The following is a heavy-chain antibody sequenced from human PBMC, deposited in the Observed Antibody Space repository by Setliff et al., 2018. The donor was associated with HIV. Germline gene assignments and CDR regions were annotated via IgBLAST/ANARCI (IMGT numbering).Heavy chain of an antibody. CDR3: ARRDGRSMNAFQI. CDR2: IYPDDSNI. CDR1: DYTFSTYW. Sequence: RGESLKISCKALDYTFSTYWIGWVRQMPGEGLEWMGVIYPDDSNIRYNPSFQSQVTISADKSIATAYLEIHNLKASDTATYYCARRDGRSMNAFQIWGPGTKVTVSS. D-gene: IGHD6-13*01. V-gene: IGHV5-51*01. J-gene: IGHJ3*01.